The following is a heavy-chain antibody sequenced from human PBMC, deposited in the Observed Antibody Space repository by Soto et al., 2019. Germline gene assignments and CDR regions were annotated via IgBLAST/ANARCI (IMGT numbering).Heavy chain of an antibody. CDR1: GFTFSCYG. D-gene: IGHD3-10*01. CDR2: IWYDGSNK. CDR3: ARDFRYYYGSGSYYVAEYYFAY. J-gene: IGHJ4*02. V-gene: IGHV3-33*01. Sequence: GGSLRLSCAASGFTFSCYGMHWVRQAPGKGLEWVAVIWYDGSNKYYADSVKGRFAISRDNSKNTLYLQMNSLRAEDTAVYYCARDFRYYYGSGSYYVAEYYFAYWGQGTLVTVSS.